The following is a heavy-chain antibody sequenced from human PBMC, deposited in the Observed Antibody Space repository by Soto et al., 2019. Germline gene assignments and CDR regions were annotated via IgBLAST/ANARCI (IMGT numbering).Heavy chain of an antibody. V-gene: IGHV5-51*01. D-gene: IGHD3-10*01. J-gene: IGHJ3*01. CDR3: ERRIGTIVRGVPKGRNA. CDR1: GYSFTSYW. Sequence: LKISCKGSGYSFTSYWIGWVRQMPGKGLEWMGIIYPGDSDTRYSPSFQGQVTISANKSISTAYLQWSSLKASDTAMYYSERRIGTIVRGVPKGRNAGAQG. CDR2: IYPGDSDT.